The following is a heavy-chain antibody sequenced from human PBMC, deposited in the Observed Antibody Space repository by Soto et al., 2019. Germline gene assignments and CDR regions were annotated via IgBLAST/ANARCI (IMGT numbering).Heavy chain of an antibody. J-gene: IGHJ4*02. CDR2: ISSSSSYI. D-gene: IGHD1-26*01. CDR1: GFTFSSYS. CDR3: ARGYMGATSGVGY. V-gene: IGHV3-21*01. Sequence: GGSLRLSCAASGFTFSSYSMNWVRQAPGKGLEWVSSISSSSSYIYYADSVKGRFTISRDNAKNSLYLQMNSLRAEDTAVYYCARGYMGATSGVGYWGQGTLVTVSS.